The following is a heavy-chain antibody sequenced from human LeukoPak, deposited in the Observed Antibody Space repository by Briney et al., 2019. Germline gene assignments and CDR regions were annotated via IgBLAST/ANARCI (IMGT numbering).Heavy chain of an antibody. D-gene: IGHD3-10*01. Sequence: GGSLRLSCAASGFTFSNYAMHWVRQAPGKGLEWVSLISSGGTYEYYADSVKGRFTISRDNSKNTLYLQLNSLRAEDTAVYYCARDSTYYYNSGSSGPHYFDNWGQGTLVTVSS. CDR1: GFTFSNYA. V-gene: IGHV3-30*01. J-gene: IGHJ4*02. CDR3: ARDSTYYYNSGSSGPHYFDN. CDR2: ISSGGTYE.